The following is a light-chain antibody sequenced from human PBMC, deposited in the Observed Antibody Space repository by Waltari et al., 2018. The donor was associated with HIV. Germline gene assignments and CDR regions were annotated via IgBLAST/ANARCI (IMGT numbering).Light chain of an antibody. V-gene: IGLV1-44*01. CDR3: AAWDDSLHGYV. CDR2: SNN. CDR1: CSNIGSNP. J-gene: IGLJ1*01. Sequence: QSVLTQPPSASGTPGQRVTIPCSGSCSNIGSNPINWYRQLPGTAPKLLIYSNNQWPSGVPDRFSGSKSGTSASLAISGLQSEDEADYYCAAWDDSLHGYVFGTGTKVTVV.